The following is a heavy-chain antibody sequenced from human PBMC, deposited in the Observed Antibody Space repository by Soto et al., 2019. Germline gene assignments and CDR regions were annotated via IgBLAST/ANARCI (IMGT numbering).Heavy chain of an antibody. V-gene: IGHV4-34*01. CDR1: GGSFSGYY. J-gene: IGHJ6*01. CDR3: ARGEVFWSGYRRYYYYGMDV. Sequence: ASETLSLTCAVYGGSFSGYYWSWIRQPPGKGLEWIGEINHSGSTNYNPSLKSRVTISVDTSKNQFSLKLSSVTAAATAVYYCARGEVFWSGYRRYYYYGMDVWGQGTTVTVSS. D-gene: IGHD3-3*01. CDR2: INHSGST.